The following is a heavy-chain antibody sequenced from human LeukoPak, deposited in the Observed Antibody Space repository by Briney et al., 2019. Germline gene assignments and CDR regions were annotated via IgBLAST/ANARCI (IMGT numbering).Heavy chain of an antibody. CDR2: IYYSGST. D-gene: IGHD1-1*01. CDR1: GGSISSYS. Sequence: SETLSLTCTVSGGSISSYSWNWLRQPPGQGLEWLGYIYYSGSTNYSPSLKSRVTMSVDTSKNQFSLRLTSVTAADTAVYYCARANWETGNYGWFDSWGQGTLVTVSS. CDR3: ARANWETGNYGWFDS. V-gene: IGHV4-59*01. J-gene: IGHJ5*01.